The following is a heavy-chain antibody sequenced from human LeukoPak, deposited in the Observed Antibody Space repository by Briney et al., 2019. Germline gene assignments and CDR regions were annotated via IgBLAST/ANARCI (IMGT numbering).Heavy chain of an antibody. V-gene: IGHV4-34*01. CDR1: GGSFSGYY. CDR3: ARARAYCGGDCWAFDY. Sequence: SETLSLTCAVYGGSFSGYYRSWIRQPPGKGLEWIGEINHSGSTNYNPSLKSRVTISVDTPKNQFSLKLSSVTAAHKAVYYCARARAYCGGDCWAFDYWGQGTLVTVSS. J-gene: IGHJ4*02. CDR2: INHSGST. D-gene: IGHD2-21*02.